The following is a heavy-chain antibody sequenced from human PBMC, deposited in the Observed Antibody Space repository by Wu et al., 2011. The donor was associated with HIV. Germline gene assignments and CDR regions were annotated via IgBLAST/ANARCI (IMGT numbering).Heavy chain of an antibody. CDR1: GFTFSSYE. CDR3: ARDIYCGGDCYSALDY. J-gene: IGHJ4*02. CDR2: ISSSGSTI. D-gene: IGHD2-21*02. V-gene: IGHV3-48*03. Sequence: LVQPGGSLRLSCAASGFTFSSYEMNWVRQAPGKGLEWVSYISSSGSTIYYADSVKGRFTISRDNAKNSLYLQMNSLRAEDTAVYYCARDIYCGGDCYSALDYWGQGTLVTVSS.